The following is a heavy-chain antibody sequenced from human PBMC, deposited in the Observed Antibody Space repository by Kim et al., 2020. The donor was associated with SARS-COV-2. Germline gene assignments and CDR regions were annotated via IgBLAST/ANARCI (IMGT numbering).Heavy chain of an antibody. J-gene: IGHJ4*02. CDR3: AREGGDYDVGYPYYFDY. CDR1: GFTFSSYS. CDR2: ISSSSSYI. D-gene: IGHD4-17*01. Sequence: GGSLRLSCAASGFTFSSYSMNWVRQAPGKGLEWVSSISSSSSYIYYADSVKGRFTISRDNAKNSLYLQMNSLRAEDTAVYYCAREGGDYDVGYPYYFDYWGQGTLVTVSS. V-gene: IGHV3-21*01.